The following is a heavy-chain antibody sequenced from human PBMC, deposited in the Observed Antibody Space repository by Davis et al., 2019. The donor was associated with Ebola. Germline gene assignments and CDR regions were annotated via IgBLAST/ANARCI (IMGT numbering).Heavy chain of an antibody. Sequence: ASVKVSCKASGYTFTGYYMHWVRQAPGQGLEWMGWINPNSGGTNYAQKFQGWVTMTRDTSISTAYMELSRLRSDDTAVYYCARVRKYSSSSGSFDYWGQGTLVTVSS. CDR1: GYTFTGYY. V-gene: IGHV1-2*04. J-gene: IGHJ4*02. CDR2: INPNSGGT. D-gene: IGHD6-6*01. CDR3: ARVRKYSSSSGSFDY.